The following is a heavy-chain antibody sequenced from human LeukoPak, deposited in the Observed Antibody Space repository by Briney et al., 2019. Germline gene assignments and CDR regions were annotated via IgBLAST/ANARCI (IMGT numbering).Heavy chain of an antibody. J-gene: IGHJ6*02. Sequence: PSETLSLTCAVYGGSFSGYCWSWIRQPPGKGLEWIGEINHSGSTNYNPSLKSRVTISVDTSKNQFSLKLSSVTAADTAVYYCAGLGRGLDFWSGPGHYYYYGMDVWGQGTTVTVSS. CDR3: AGLGRGLDFWSGPGHYYYYGMDV. D-gene: IGHD3-3*01. CDR1: GGSFSGYC. CDR2: INHSGST. V-gene: IGHV4-34*01.